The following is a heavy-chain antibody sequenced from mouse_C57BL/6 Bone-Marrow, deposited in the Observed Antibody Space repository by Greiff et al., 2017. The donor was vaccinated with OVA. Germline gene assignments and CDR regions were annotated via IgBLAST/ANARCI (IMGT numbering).Heavy chain of an antibody. Sequence: VQLQQPGAEFVKPGASVKLSCKASGYTFTNYYIQWIKQRPGQGLEWIGEIDPSDSYTNYNQKFKGKATLTEDTSSSTAYMQLSSLKSEDSAVYYCGSWDFAYWGQGTLVTVSA. V-gene: IGHV1-50*01. CDR2: IDPSDSYT. D-gene: IGHD1-1*01. CDR3: GSWDFAY. CDR1: GYTFTNYY. J-gene: IGHJ3*01.